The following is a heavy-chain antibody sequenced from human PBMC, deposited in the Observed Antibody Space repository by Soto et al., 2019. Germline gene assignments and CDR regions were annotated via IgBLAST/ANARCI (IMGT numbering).Heavy chain of an antibody. CDR1: GGSISSSNW. J-gene: IGHJ4*02. CDR3: AKVRESRGPQPFDY. CDR2: IYRSGST. Sequence: QVQLQESGPGLVKPSGTLSLTCAVSGGSISSSNWWSWVRQPPGKGLEWIGEIYRSGSTNYNPSLKSRVTISVDKSKNQFSLKLNSVTAADTAVYYCAKVRESRGPQPFDYWGQGTLVTVSS. D-gene: IGHD3-10*01. V-gene: IGHV4-4*02.